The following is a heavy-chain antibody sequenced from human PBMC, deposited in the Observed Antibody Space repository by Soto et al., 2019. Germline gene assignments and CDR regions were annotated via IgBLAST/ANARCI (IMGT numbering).Heavy chain of an antibody. D-gene: IGHD3-3*01. V-gene: IGHV1-8*01. J-gene: IGHJ6*02. CDR2: MNPNSGNT. CDR1: GYTFTSYD. Sequence: QVQLVQSGAEVKKPGASVKVSCKASGYTFTSYDINWVRQATGQGLEWMGWMNPNSGNTGYAQKCQGRVTMTKNTSQNTAYKKLSSLRSEDTAVYYCARYPPTEPDYWSGYYEISYYYGMDVWGQGTTVTVSS. CDR3: ARYPPTEPDYWSGYYEISYYYGMDV.